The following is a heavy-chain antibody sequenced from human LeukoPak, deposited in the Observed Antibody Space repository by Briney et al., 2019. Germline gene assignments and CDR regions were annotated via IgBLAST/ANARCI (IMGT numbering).Heavy chain of an antibody. D-gene: IGHD1-26*01. CDR1: GGSISSYY. Sequence: SETLSLTCTVSGGSISSYYWSWIRQPPGKGLEWIGDIYYSGSTNYNPSLKSRVTISVDTSKNQFSLRLSSVTAADTAVYYSARLASGSYGPLTPFDYWGQGTLITVSS. V-gene: IGHV4-59*08. J-gene: IGHJ4*02. CDR3: ARLASGSYGPLTPFDY. CDR2: IYYSGST.